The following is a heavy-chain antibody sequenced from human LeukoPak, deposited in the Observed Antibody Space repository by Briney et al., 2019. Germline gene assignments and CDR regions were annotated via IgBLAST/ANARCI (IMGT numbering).Heavy chain of an antibody. V-gene: IGHV3-30*04. J-gene: IGHJ6*04. CDR3: AELGITMIGGV. CDR1: GFTSYA. CDR2: ISYDGSNK. D-gene: IGHD3-10*02. Sequence: GGSLRLSCAASGFTSYAMHWVRQAPGKGLEWVAVISYDGSNKYYADSVKGRFTISRGNAKNSLYLQMNSLRAEDTAVYYCAELGITMIGGVWGKGTTVTISS.